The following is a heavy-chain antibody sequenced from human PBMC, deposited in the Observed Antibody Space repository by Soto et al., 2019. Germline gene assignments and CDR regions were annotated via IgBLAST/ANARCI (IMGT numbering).Heavy chain of an antibody. V-gene: IGHV3-23*01. D-gene: IGHD7-27*01. CDR1: GLTFSSYA. J-gene: IGHJ5*02. CDR2: ISGSGIST. Sequence: GGSLRLSCAASGLTFSSYAMSWVRQAPGKGLEWVSAISGSGISTYYADSVKGRFAISRDNSKNTLYLTMNSLRAEDTAVYFCAKDRSGDTGGRVRFDPWGQGTLVTVSS. CDR3: AKDRSGDTGGRVRFDP.